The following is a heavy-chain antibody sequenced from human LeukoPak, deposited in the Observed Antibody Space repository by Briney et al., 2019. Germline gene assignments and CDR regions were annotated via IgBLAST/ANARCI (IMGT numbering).Heavy chain of an antibody. D-gene: IGHD3-22*01. Sequence: SETLSLTCTVSGGSISSGDYYWSWIRQPPGKGLEWIGYIYHSGSTHFNPSLKSRVTISVDTSKNQFSLKLSSVTAADTAVYFCARGPDSSGYYYFDYWGQGTLVTVTS. J-gene: IGHJ4*02. V-gene: IGHV4-30-4*01. CDR2: IYHSGST. CDR3: ARGPDSSGYYYFDY. CDR1: GGSISSGDYY.